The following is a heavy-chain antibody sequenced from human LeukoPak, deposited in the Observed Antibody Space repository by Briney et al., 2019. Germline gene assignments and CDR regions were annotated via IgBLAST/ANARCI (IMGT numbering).Heavy chain of an antibody. D-gene: IGHD6-13*01. Sequence: PGGSLRLSCAASGFTFSSHAMSWVRQAPGKGLEWVSAITSGSGSNVYYADSLKGRFTISRDNSKNTLYLQMNSLRAEDTAVYCCARHGSWSFDYWGQGTLVTVSA. CDR3: ARHGSWSFDY. CDR1: GFTFSSHA. J-gene: IGHJ4*02. V-gene: IGHV3-23*01. CDR2: ITSGSGSNV.